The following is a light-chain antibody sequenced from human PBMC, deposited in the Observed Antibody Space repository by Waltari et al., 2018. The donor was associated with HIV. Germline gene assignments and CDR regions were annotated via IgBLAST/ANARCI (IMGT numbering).Light chain of an antibody. Sequence: QSALTQSATVSGSPGQSITISCTGGSNDVGGYNYVSWYQHLPGKAPKLIIYEVSERPSGVFNRFSGSKFGNTASLTISGLQAEDEAEYYCCSYAGSTAVVLFGGGTKVTVL. V-gene: IGLV2-23*02. CDR3: CSYAGSTAVVL. CDR2: EVS. J-gene: IGLJ2*01. CDR1: SNDVGGYNY.